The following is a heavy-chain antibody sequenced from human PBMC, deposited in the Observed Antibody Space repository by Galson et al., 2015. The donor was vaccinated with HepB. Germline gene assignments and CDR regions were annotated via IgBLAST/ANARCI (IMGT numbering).Heavy chain of an antibody. CDR2: ISSDTSYT. CDR1: GFTFSDYY. CDR3: AGGYSYYYGMDV. Sequence: SLRLSCAASGFTFSDYYMSWVRQAPGKGLEWVSYISSDTSYTNYGDSVKGRFTISRDNAKNSPYLQMNSLRAEDTAAYYCAGGYSYYYGMDVWGRGTTVTVSS. V-gene: IGHV3-11*06. J-gene: IGHJ6*02. D-gene: IGHD3-16*01.